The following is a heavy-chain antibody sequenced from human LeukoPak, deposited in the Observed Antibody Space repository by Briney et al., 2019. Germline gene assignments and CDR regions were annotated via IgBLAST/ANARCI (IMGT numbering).Heavy chain of an antibody. CDR2: ISWNSGSI. J-gene: IGHJ5*02. CDR3: ASSPGVGALDWFDP. CDR1: GFTFDDYA. D-gene: IGHD1-26*01. Sequence: SRSLRLSCAASGFTFDDYAMHWVRQAPGKGLEWVSGISWNSGSIGYADSVKGRFTISRDNAKNSLYLQMNSLRAEDTALYYCASSPGVGALDWFDPWGQGTLVTVSS. V-gene: IGHV3-9*01.